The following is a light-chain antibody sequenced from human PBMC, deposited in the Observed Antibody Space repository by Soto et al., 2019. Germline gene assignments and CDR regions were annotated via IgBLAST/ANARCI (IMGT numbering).Light chain of an antibody. CDR3: SSYTNDFTLV. CDR1: FSDVGGYNY. Sequence: QSALTQPASVSGSPGQSITISCTGSFSDVGGYNYVSWYQQLPGKAPKLMISEVSNRPSGVSNRFSGSKSGNTASLTISGLQAEDEADYYCSSYTNDFTLVLGGGTKVTVL. CDR2: EVS. V-gene: IGLV2-14*01. J-gene: IGLJ3*02.